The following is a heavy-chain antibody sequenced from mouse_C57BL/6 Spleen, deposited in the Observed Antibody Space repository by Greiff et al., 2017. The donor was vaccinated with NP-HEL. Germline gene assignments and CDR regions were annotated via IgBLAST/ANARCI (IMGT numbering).Heavy chain of an antibody. CDR2: IYPGNSDT. Sequence: VQLKESGTVLARPGASVKMSCKTSGYTFTSYWMHWVKQRPGQGLEWIGAIYPGNSDTSYNQKFKGKAKLTAVTSASTAYMELSSLTNEDSAVYYCTGGTYYSNYGAWFAYWGQGTLVTVSA. V-gene: IGHV1-5*01. J-gene: IGHJ3*01. CDR1: GYTFTSYW. CDR3: TGGTYYSNYGAWFAY. D-gene: IGHD2-5*01.